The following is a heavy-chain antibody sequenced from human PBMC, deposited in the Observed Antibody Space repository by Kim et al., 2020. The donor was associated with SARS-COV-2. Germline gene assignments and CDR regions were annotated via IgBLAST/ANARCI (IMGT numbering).Heavy chain of an antibody. V-gene: IGHV3-11*06. CDR3: ARVQVGAAGTDGNFDY. D-gene: IGHD6-13*01. J-gene: IGHJ4*02. Sequence: KGRFTISRDNAKNSLFLQMSSLRAEDTAVYYCARVQVGAAGTDGNFDYWGQGTLVTVSS.